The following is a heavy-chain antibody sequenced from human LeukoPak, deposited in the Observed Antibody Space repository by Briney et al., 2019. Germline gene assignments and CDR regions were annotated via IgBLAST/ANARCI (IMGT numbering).Heavy chain of an antibody. CDR3: AKSRSGAVSGTLHFDY. J-gene: IGHJ4*02. V-gene: IGHV3-23*01. D-gene: IGHD6-19*01. CDR2: ISGSGGST. Sequence: GGSLRLSCAASGFTFSNYAMSWVRQAPGKGLEWVSAISGSGGSTYYADSVKGRFTIYRDNFKNTLYLQMNSLRAEDTAVYYCAKSRSGAVSGTLHFDYWGQGTLVTVSS. CDR1: GFTFSNYA.